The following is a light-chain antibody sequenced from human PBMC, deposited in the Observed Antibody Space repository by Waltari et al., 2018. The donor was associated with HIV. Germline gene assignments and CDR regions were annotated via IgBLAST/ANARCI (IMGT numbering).Light chain of an antibody. Sequence: SYVLTQPPSVSVAPGQTARVTCGGNNIGSKSVHWYQVKPGQAPVLVAYDSSDQPSGIPERFSGSNSGNTATLTISRVEAEDEADYYCQVWDTGGDHPEWVFGGGTKLTVL. CDR3: QVWDTGGDHPEWV. CDR2: DSS. CDR1: NIGSKS. V-gene: IGLV3-21*02. J-gene: IGLJ3*02.